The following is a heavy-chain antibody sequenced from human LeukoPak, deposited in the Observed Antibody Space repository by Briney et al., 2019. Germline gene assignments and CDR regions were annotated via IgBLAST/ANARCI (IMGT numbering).Heavy chain of an antibody. CDR1: GFTFSSYS. J-gene: IGHJ4*02. D-gene: IGHD2-2*01. CDR2: ISDDSNWI. CDR3: ANHLACGRTSCPPFDY. V-gene: IGHV3-21*01. Sequence: GRALRLSCAASGFTFSSYSMSGVRQAPGKGLEWVASISDDSNWIYNADSVEGRFTISRDNAKNSLYLQMNSLRAEDTAVYYCANHLACGRTSCPPFDYWGQGTLVTVSS.